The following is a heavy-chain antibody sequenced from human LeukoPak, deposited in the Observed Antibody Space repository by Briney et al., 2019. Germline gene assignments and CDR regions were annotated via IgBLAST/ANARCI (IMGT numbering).Heavy chain of an antibody. CDR3: ILGDSSSWYYYYGMDV. CDR1: GYTLTSYD. Sequence: ASVKVSCKASGYTLTSYDINWVRQATGQGLEWMGWMNPNSGNTGYAQKFQGRVTMTRNTSISTAYMELSSLRSEDTAVYYCILGDSSSWYYYYGMDVWGQGTTVTVSS. J-gene: IGHJ6*02. CDR2: MNPNSGNT. V-gene: IGHV1-8*01. D-gene: IGHD6-13*01.